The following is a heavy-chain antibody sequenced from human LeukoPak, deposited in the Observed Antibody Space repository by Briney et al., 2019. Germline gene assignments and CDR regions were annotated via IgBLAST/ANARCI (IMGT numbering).Heavy chain of an antibody. CDR3: AKGRGPAAVDY. D-gene: IGHD2-2*01. V-gene: IGHV3-33*06. J-gene: IGHJ4*02. CDR1: GFTFSSYG. CDR2: IWYDGSNK. Sequence: PGGSLRLSCAASGFTFSSYGMHWVRQAPGKGLEWVAVIWYDGSNKYYADSVKGRFTISRDNYKNTLYLQLNSLRAEDTAVYYCAKGRGPAAVDYWGQGTLVTVSS.